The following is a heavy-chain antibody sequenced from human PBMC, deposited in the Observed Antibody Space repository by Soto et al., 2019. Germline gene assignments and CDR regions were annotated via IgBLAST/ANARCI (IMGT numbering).Heavy chain of an antibody. D-gene: IGHD3-16*01. CDR3: AKDRGSFDY. V-gene: IGHV3-30*18. Sequence: GGSLRLSCAASGFTFSSYGMHWVRQAPGKGLEWVAVISYDGSNKYYADSVKGRFTISRDNSKNTLYLQMNSLRAEDTAVYYCAKDRGSFDYWGQGTLVTVSS. J-gene: IGHJ4*02. CDR2: ISYDGSNK. CDR1: GFTFSSYG.